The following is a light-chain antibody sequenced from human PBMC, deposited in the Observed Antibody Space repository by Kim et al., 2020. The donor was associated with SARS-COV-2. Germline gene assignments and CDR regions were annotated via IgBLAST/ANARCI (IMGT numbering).Light chain of an antibody. J-gene: IGKJ4*01. Sequence: DIQMTQSPSSMSASVGDRVTITCRASQDISNYLAWFQQKPGKVPKRLIYGASVLQSGVPSRFSGRGFGTEFTLTISSLQPEDFATYYCLQHNSYPITFGGGTKVDIK. CDR2: GAS. V-gene: IGKV1-17*03. CDR1: QDISNY. CDR3: LQHNSYPIT.